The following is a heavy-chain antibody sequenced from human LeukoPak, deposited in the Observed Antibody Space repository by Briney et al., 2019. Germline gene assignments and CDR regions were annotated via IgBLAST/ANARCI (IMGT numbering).Heavy chain of an antibody. D-gene: IGHD3-22*01. CDR3: AKDLGDYYDSSGYDY. CDR1: GFTFSSYA. CDR2: ISGSGGST. Sequence: GGSLRLSCAASGFTFSSYAMSWVRQAPGKGLEWVSAISGSGGSTYYADSVKGRFTISRDNSKNTLYLQMNGLRAEDTAVYYCAKDLGDYYDSSGYDYWGQGTLVTVSS. V-gene: IGHV3-23*01. J-gene: IGHJ4*02.